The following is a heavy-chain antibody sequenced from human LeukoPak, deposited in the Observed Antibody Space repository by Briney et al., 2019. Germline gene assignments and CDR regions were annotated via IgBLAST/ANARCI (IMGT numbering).Heavy chain of an antibody. CDR3: TTTFMYYYGSGSPY. V-gene: IGHV3-15*01. Sequence: TGGSLRLSCAASGFTFSNAWMSWVRQAPGEGLEWVGRIKSKTDGGTTDYAAPVKGRFTISRDDSKNTLYLQMNSLKTEDTAVYYCTTTFMYYYGSGSPYWGQGTLVTVSS. CDR2: IKSKTDGGTT. J-gene: IGHJ4*02. CDR1: GFTFSNAW. D-gene: IGHD3-10*01.